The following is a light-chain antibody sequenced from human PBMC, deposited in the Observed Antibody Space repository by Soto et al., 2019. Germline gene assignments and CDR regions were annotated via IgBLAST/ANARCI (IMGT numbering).Light chain of an antibody. J-gene: IGLJ2*01. CDR2: AVS. V-gene: IGLV2-14*01. CDR1: SSDVGGYNY. CDR3: SSYTSSSTAV. Sequence: QSVLTQPASVSGSSGQSITISCTGTSSDVGGYNYVSWYQQNPGKAPKLMIYAVSNRLSGVSNRVSGSKSGNTASLTISGLQAEDEADYSCSSYTSSSTAVFGGGTKLTVL.